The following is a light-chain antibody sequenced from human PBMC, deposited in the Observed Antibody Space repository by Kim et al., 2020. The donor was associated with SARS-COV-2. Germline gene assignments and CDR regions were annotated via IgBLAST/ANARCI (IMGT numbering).Light chain of an antibody. CDR3: QVWDSNWV. J-gene: IGLJ3*02. Sequence: SYELSQPLSVSVALGQTARITCGGDNIGSKNVHWYQQKPGQAPLLVIYRDTNRPSGIPERVSGSNSGNTATLTISKTQAGDEADYFCQVWDSNWVFGGGTKLTVL. V-gene: IGLV3-9*01. CDR2: RDT. CDR1: NIGSKN.